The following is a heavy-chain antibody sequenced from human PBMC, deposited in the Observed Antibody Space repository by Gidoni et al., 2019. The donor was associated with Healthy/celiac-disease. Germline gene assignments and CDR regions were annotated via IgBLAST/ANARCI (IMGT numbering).Heavy chain of an antibody. V-gene: IGHV1-69*06. CDR2: IIPIFGTA. CDR3: ASLKSRGIAARSWFDP. J-gene: IGHJ5*02. Sequence: QVQLVQSGAEVKKPGSSVKVSCKASGGTFSSYAISWVRQAPGQGLEWMGGIIPIFGTANYAQKFQGRVTITADKSTSTAYMELSSLRSEDTAVYYCASLKSRGIAARSWFDPWGQGTLVTVSS. D-gene: IGHD6-6*01. CDR1: GGTFSSYA.